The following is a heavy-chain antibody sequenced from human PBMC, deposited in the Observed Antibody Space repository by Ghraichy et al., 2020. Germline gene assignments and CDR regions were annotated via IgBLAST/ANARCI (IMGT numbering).Heavy chain of an antibody. CDR1: GGSISSSSYY. D-gene: IGHD7-27*01. CDR3: ASHWGPYDAFDI. Sequence: SETLSLTCTVSGGSISSSSYYWGWIRQPPGKGLEWIGSIYYSGSTYYNPSLKSRVTISVDTSKNQFSLKLSSVTAADTAVYYCASHWGPYDAFDIWGQGTMVTVSS. J-gene: IGHJ3*02. CDR2: IYYSGST. V-gene: IGHV4-39*01.